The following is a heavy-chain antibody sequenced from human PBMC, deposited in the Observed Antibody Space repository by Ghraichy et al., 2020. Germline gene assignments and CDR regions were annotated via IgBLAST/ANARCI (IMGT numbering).Heavy chain of an antibody. CDR2: ISGGGDSA. Sequence: GGSLRLSCVVSGFDFNNFALTWVRQAPGKGLEWVSGISGGGDSADYADSVKGRFTISRDNSKNTLYLQMNNPRAEDTAVYYCAKRSYYASGTFNSWGQGNLVTGSS. V-gene: IGHV3-23*01. CDR1: GFDFNNFA. D-gene: IGHD3-10*01. J-gene: IGHJ4*02. CDR3: AKRSYYASGTFNS.